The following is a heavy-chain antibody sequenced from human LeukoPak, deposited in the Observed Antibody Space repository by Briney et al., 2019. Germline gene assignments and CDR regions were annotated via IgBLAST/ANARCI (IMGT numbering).Heavy chain of an antibody. Sequence: PSETLSLTCAVYGGSFSGYYWSWIRQPPGKGLEWIGEINHSGSTNYNPSLKSRVTISVDTSKNQFSLKLSSVTAADTAVFYWARSEIAVAGNDAFDIWGRGTMVTVSS. J-gene: IGHJ3*02. D-gene: IGHD6-19*01. V-gene: IGHV4-34*01. CDR3: ARSEIAVAGNDAFDI. CDR2: INHSGST. CDR1: GGSFSGYY.